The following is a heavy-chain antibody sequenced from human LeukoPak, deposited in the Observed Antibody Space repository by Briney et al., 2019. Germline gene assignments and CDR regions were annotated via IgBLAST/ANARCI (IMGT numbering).Heavy chain of an antibody. J-gene: IGHJ4*02. CDR3: ASPLNAYDSSAIDY. CDR1: GFTVSSNY. Sequence: PGGSLRLSCAASGFTVSSNYMSWVRQAPGKGLEWVSVIYSGGSTYYADSVKGRFTISRDNSENTVYLQMNSLRVEDTALYYCASPLNAYDSSAIDYWGQGTLVTVSS. V-gene: IGHV3-66*01. D-gene: IGHD3-22*01. CDR2: IYSGGST.